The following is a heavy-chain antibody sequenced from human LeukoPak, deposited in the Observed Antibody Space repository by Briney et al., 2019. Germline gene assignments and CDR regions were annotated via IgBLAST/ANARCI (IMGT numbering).Heavy chain of an antibody. V-gene: IGHV4-38-2*01. D-gene: IGHD2-2*01. CDR1: GYSISSGYY. J-gene: IGHJ4*02. CDR2: IYHSGST. CDR3: ARGGCSSTSCPPPGFDY. Sequence: SETLSLTCAVSGYSISSGYYWGWIRQPPGKGLEWIGSIYHSGSTYYNPSLKSRVTISVDTSKNQFSLKVNSVTAADTAVYYCARGGCSSTSCPPPGFDYWGQGSLVTVSS.